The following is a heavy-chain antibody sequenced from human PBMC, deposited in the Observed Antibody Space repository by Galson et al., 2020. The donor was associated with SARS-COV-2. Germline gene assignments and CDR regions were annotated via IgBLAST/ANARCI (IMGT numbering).Heavy chain of an antibody. V-gene: IGHV1-18*01. Sequence: ASVKVSCKSSGYTFNTYGISWVRQAPGQGLEWMGWISPNSGNTYYAQKFQGRVTLTRDKFTSTVYMELRGLTSDDTATYYCARDWSTSRRGACDIWGQGTQVTVSS. CDR2: ISPNSGNT. J-gene: IGHJ3*02. D-gene: IGHD3-3*01. CDR3: ARDWSTSRRGACDI. CDR1: GYTFNTYG.